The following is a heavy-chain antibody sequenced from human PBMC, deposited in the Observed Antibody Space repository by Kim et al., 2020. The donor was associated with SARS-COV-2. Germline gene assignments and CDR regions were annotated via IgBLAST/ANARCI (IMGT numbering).Heavy chain of an antibody. CDR3: ARDNGYYGSGSYFKGDFDY. V-gene: IGHV3-48*02. J-gene: IGHJ4*02. D-gene: IGHD3-10*01. Sequence: GRFTISRDNAKNSLYLQMNSLGDEDTAVYYCARDNGYYGSGSYFKGDFDYWGQGTLVTVSS.